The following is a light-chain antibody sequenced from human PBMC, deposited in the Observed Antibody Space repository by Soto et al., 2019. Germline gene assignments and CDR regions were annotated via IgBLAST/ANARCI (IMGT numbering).Light chain of an antibody. CDR1: QTIYTW. CDR3: QQYNTYST. CDR2: DAS. J-gene: IGKJ5*01. Sequence: DIQMPQSPSTLSTSVGDRVTITGRASQTIYTWLAWYQQKPGRAPKLLIYDASALPRGVPSRFSGSGSGTKFTLTIASLQPEDFATYYCQQYNTYSTFGQGTRLEIK. V-gene: IGKV1-5*01.